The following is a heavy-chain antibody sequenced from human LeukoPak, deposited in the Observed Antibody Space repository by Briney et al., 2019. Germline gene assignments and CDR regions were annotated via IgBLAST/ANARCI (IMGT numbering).Heavy chain of an antibody. D-gene: IGHD6-19*01. CDR2: INHSGST. V-gene: IGHV4-34*01. CDR3: ARYSSGWYQESNTYYFDY. Sequence: SETLSLTCAVYGGSFSGDYWSWIRQPPGKGLEWIGEINHSGSTNYNPSLKSRVTISVDTSKNQFSLKLSSVTAADTAVYYCARYSSGWYQESNTYYFDYWGQGTLVTVSS. CDR1: GGSFSGDY. J-gene: IGHJ4*02.